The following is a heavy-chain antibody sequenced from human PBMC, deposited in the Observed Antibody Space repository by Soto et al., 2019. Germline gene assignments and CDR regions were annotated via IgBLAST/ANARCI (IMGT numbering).Heavy chain of an antibody. J-gene: IGHJ6*02. CDR3: ARGRYYEPDGMDV. Sequence: QVQLQQWGAGLLKPSETLSLTCAVYGGSFSGYDWSWIRQPQGKGLEWIGEINHSGSTNYNPSLKSRVTISVDTSKNQLSLKLSSVTAADTAVYYCARGRYYEPDGMDVWGQGTTVTVSS. V-gene: IGHV4-34*01. D-gene: IGHD3-3*01. CDR1: GGSFSGYD. CDR2: INHSGST.